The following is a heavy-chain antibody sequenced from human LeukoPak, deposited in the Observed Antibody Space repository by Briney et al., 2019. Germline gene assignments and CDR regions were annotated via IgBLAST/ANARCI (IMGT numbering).Heavy chain of an antibody. J-gene: IGHJ4*02. CDR2: ISSSSSYI. Sequence: SGGSLRLSCAASGFTFSSYSMNWVRQAPGKGLEWVSSISSSSSYIYYADSVKGRFTISRDNAKNSLYLQMNSLRAEDTALYYCAKADRAVAGTVNYWGQGTLVTVSS. V-gene: IGHV3-21*04. CDR1: GFTFSSYS. CDR3: AKADRAVAGTVNY. D-gene: IGHD6-19*01.